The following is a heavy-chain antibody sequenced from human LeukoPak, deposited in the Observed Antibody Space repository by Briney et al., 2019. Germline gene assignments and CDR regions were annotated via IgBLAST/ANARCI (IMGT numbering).Heavy chain of an antibody. CDR1: GYTFTGYY. D-gene: IGHD6-19*01. CDR2: INPNSGGT. J-gene: IGHJ4*02. V-gene: IGHV1-2*02. Sequence: ASVKVSCKASGYTFTGYYMHWARQAPGQGLEWMGWINPNSGGTNYAQKFQGRVTMTRDTSISTAYMELSRLRSDDTAVYYCARIGSSSGYPNFDYWGQGTLVTVSS. CDR3: ARIGSSSGYPNFDY.